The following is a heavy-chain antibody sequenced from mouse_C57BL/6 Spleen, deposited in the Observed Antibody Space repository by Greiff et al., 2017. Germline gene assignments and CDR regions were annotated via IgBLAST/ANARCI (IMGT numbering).Heavy chain of an antibody. CDR1: GYTFTSYW. Sequence: VQLQQSGAELVKPGASVKMSCKASGYTFTSYWITWVKQRPGQGLEWIGDIYPGSGSTNYNEKFKSKATLTVDTSYSTAYMQLSSLTSEDTAVYYCARGGGFAYWGQGTLVTVSA. V-gene: IGHV1-55*01. CDR2: IYPGSGST. CDR3: ARGGGFAY. J-gene: IGHJ3*01.